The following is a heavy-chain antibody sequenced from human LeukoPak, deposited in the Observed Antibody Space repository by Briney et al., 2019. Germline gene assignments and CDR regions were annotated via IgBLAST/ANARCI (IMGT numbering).Heavy chain of an antibody. J-gene: IGHJ4*02. Sequence: GSLRLSCAASGFNFSSYAMSWVRQAPGKGLEWVSGISGSGRSAYYADPVKGRFTISRDNSKNTLYLQMNSLRAEDTAVYYCASEGPHYYDSSGYYYLRFAYWGQGTLVTVSS. CDR1: GFNFSSYA. D-gene: IGHD3-22*01. V-gene: IGHV3-23*01. CDR3: ASEGPHYYDSSGYYYLRFAY. CDR2: ISGSGRSA.